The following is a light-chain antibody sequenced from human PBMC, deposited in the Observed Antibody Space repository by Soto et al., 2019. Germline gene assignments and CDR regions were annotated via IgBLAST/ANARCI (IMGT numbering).Light chain of an antibody. CDR3: QQYNNWWT. CDR2: GAS. Sequence: EIVLRQSPGTLSLSPGERASLSCRASQSVSSSYLAWYQQKPGQASRLLIYGASSRATGIPDRFSGSGSGTDFTLTISRLEPEDFAVYYCQQYNNWWTFGQGTKVDIK. J-gene: IGKJ1*01. CDR1: QSVSSSY. V-gene: IGKV3-20*01.